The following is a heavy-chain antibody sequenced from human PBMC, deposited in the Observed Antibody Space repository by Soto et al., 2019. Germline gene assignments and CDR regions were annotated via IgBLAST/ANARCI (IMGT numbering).Heavy chain of an antibody. D-gene: IGHD3-10*01. CDR2: IKQDGSEK. CDR1: GFTFSSYW. V-gene: IGHV3-7*01. Sequence: LSLTCAASGFTFSSYWMSWVRQAPGKGLEWVANIKQDGSEKYYVDSVKGRFTISRDNAKNSLYLQMNSLRAEDTAVYYCARDRDYYYYMDVWGKGTTVTVSS. J-gene: IGHJ6*03. CDR3: ARDRDYYYYMDV.